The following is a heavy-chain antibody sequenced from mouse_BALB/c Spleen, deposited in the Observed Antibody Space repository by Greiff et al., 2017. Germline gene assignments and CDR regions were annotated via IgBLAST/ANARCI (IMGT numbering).Heavy chain of an antibody. J-gene: IGHJ3*01. Sequence: EVHLVESGGGLVKPGGSLKLSCAASGFTFSSYAMSWVRQTPEKRLEWVASISSGGSTYYPDSVKGRFTISRDNARNILYLQMSSLRSEDTAMYYCAIEERAWFAYWGQGTLVTVSA. CDR2: ISSGGST. CDR3: AIEERAWFAY. CDR1: GFTFSSYA. V-gene: IGHV5-6-5*01.